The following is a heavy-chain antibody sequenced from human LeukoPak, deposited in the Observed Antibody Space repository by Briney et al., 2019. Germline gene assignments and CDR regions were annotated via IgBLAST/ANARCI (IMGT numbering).Heavy chain of an antibody. CDR3: ARDRDWGSVNNFDY. CDR1: GFTFSDYY. D-gene: IGHD7-27*01. V-gene: IGHV3-11*01. J-gene: IGHJ4*02. CDR2: ISSSGSTI. Sequence: GGSLRLSCAASGFTFSDYYMSWIRQAPGKGPEWVSYISSSGSTIYYADSVKGRFTISRDNAKNSLYLQMNSLRAEDTAVYYCARDRDWGSVNNFDYWGQGTLVTVSS.